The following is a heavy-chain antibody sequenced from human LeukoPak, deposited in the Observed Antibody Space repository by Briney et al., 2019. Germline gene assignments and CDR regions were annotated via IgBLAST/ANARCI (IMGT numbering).Heavy chain of an antibody. V-gene: IGHV4-34*01. J-gene: IGHJ6*02. CDR2: INHSGST. CDR3: ARGQYSSGWNKNYYYYGMDV. CDR1: GGPFSGYY. Sequence: PSETLSLTCAVYGGPFSGYYWSWIRQPPGKGLEWIGEINHSGSTNYNPSLKSRVTISVDTSKDQFSLKLSSVTAADTAVYYCARGQYSSGWNKNYYYYGMDVWGQGTTVTVSS. D-gene: IGHD6-19*01.